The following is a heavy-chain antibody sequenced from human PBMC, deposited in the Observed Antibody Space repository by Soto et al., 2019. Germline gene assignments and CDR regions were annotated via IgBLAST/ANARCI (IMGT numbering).Heavy chain of an antibody. CDR2: IKQDGSEK. V-gene: IGHV3-7*01. J-gene: IGHJ4*02. CDR3: AREDIVATMEYYFDY. CDR1: GFTFSSYW. Sequence: GGSLRLSCAASGFTFSSYWMSWVRQAPGKGLEWVANIKQDGSEKYYVDSVKGRFTISRDNAKNSLYLQMNSLRAEDTAVYYCAREDIVATMEYYFDYWGQGTLVTVSS. D-gene: IGHD5-12*01.